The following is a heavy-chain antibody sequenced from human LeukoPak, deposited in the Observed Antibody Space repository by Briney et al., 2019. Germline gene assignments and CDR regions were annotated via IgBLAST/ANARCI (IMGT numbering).Heavy chain of an antibody. CDR1: GGSFSGYY. Sequence: SETLSLTCAVYGGSFSGYYWSWIRQPPGKGLEWNGEINHSGSTNYNPSLKSRVTISVDTSKNQFSLKLSSVTAADTAVYYCARGYCSSTRCYTLAAAGTFYYYYMDVWGKGTTVTVSS. V-gene: IGHV4-34*01. J-gene: IGHJ6*03. D-gene: IGHD2-2*02. CDR2: INHSGST. CDR3: ARGYCSSTRCYTLAAAGTFYYYYMDV.